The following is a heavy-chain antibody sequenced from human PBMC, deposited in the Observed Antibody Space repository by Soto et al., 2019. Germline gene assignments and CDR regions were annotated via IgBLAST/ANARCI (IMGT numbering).Heavy chain of an antibody. Sequence: QVQLVESGGGVVQPGRSLRLSCAASGFTFSSYAMHWVRQAPGNGLEWVAVISYDGSNKYYADSVKGRFTISRDNSKNTLYLQMNSLRAEDTAVYYCARDNDSSGYPFDYWGQGTLVTVSS. D-gene: IGHD3-22*01. CDR1: GFTFSSYA. V-gene: IGHV3-30-3*01. CDR3: ARDNDSSGYPFDY. CDR2: ISYDGSNK. J-gene: IGHJ4*02.